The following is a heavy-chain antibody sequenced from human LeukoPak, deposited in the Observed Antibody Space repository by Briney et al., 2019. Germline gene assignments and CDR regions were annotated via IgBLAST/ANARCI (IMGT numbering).Heavy chain of an antibody. J-gene: IGHJ4*02. Sequence: GGSLRLSCAASGFTVSSNYMSWVRQAPGKGLEWVSVIYSGSSTYYADSVKGRFTISRDNSKNTLYLQMNSLRAEDTAVYYCASSRRDSSGWYVYWGQGTLVTVSS. CDR1: GFTVSSNY. CDR2: IYSGSST. V-gene: IGHV3-53*01. D-gene: IGHD6-19*01. CDR3: ASSRRDSSGWYVY.